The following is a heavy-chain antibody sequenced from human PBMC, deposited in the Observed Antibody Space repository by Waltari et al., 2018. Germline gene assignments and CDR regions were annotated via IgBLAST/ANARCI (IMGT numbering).Heavy chain of an antibody. CDR2: IRGSGADT. D-gene: IGHD1-26*01. CDR3: AKDPPGSYYEGFDE. Sequence: EANLAESGGGLVQPGGSLRLSCTASGFRVSLYGMSWVRQAPGEGLEWVSAIRGSGADTFYADSVKDRFVISRDNSKNTVFLEMNSLRAEDTALYYCAKDPPGSYYEGFDEWGQGTMVTVSS. V-gene: IGHV3-23*04. J-gene: IGHJ3*01. CDR1: GFRVSLYG.